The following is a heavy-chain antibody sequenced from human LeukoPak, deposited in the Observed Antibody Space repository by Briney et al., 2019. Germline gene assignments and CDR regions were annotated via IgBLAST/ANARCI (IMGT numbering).Heavy chain of an antibody. CDR3: ARGYCSSTSCYASKHYYYYYGMDV. D-gene: IGHD2-2*01. CDR1: GGSISSGGYY. J-gene: IGHJ6*02. CDR2: IYYSGST. Sequence: SQTLSLTCTVSGGSISSGGYYWSWIRQHPGKGLEWIGYIYYSGSTYYNPSLKSRVTISVDTFKNQFSLKLSSVTAADTAVYYCARGYCSSTSCYASKHYYYYYGMDVWGQGTTVTVSS. V-gene: IGHV4-31*03.